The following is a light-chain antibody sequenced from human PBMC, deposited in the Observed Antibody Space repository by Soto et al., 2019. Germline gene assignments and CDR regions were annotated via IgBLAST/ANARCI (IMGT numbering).Light chain of an antibody. Sequence: VLTQSPGTLSLSPGDRATLSCRGSQSIGTYLAWYQQKPGQAPRLLIYGASSRATGIPDRFSGSGSGTDFTLTISRLEPEDFAVFHCQQRSNWPPWTCGQGTKVDIK. J-gene: IGKJ1*01. CDR1: QSIGTY. CDR2: GAS. CDR3: QQRSNWPPWT. V-gene: IGKV3D-20*02.